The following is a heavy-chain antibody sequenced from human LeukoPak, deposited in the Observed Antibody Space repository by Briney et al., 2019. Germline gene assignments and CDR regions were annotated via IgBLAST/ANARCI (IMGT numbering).Heavy chain of an antibody. CDR3: ARGIAAAGPLPEYGMDV. V-gene: IGHV4-59*01. CDR2: IYYSGST. D-gene: IGHD6-13*01. Sequence: SETLSLTCAVYGGSFSGYYWSWIRQPPGKGLEWIGYIYYSGSTNYNPSLKSRVTISVDTSKNQFSLKLSSVTAADTAVYYCARGIAAAGPLPEYGMDVWGQGTTVTVSS. J-gene: IGHJ6*02. CDR1: GGSFSGYY.